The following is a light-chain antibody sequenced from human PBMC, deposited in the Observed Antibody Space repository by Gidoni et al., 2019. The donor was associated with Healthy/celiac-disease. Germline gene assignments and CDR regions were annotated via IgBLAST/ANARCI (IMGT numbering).Light chain of an antibody. V-gene: IGLV2-14*03. CDR2: DVS. CDR3: SSYTSISTLGV. Sequence: QSALTQPASVSGSPGQSITISCTGTSSDVGGYNYVSWYQPHPGKAPKLMIYDVSTRPSGVSNRFSVSKSGNTASLTISGLQSEDESDYYCSSYTSISTLGVFGTGTKVTVL. CDR1: SSDVGGYNY. J-gene: IGLJ1*01.